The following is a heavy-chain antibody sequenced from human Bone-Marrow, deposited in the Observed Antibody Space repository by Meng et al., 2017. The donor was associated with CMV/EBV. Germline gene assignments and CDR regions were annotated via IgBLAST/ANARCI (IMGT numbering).Heavy chain of an antibody. J-gene: IGHJ4*02. CDR2: ISSNGDRT. CDR3: ARAYYYGSGSYYNDY. Sequence: SGFPFSSYAMHWVRQTPGKGLEYVSAISSNGDRTYYADSVKGRFTISRDNSKNTLYLQMDSLRADDMAVYYCARAYYYGSGSYYNDYWGPGALVTVSS. V-gene: IGHV3-64*02. D-gene: IGHD3-10*01. CDR1: GFPFSSYA.